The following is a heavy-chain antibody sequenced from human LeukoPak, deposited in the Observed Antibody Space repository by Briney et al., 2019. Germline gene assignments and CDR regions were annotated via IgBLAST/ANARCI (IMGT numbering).Heavy chain of an antibody. D-gene: IGHD3-10*01. CDR1: GFTFSDYY. Sequence: RGSLRLSCAASGFTFSDYYMSWIRQAPGKGLEWVSYISSSSSYTNYADSVKGRFTISRDNAKNSLYLQMNSLRAEDTAVYYCARDISGNYFDYWGQGTLVTVSS. CDR2: ISSSSSYT. CDR3: ARDISGNYFDY. J-gene: IGHJ4*02. V-gene: IGHV3-11*05.